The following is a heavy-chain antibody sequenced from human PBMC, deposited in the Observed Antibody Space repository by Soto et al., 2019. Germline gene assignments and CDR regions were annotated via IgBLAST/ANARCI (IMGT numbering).Heavy chain of an antibody. D-gene: IGHD1-20*01. J-gene: IGHJ6*02. Sequence: SGPTLVNPTETLTLTCTFSGFSITSPGMSVSWIRQPPGRALEWLALIERDDDDKYYSTSLKTRLTISKDTRKNQVVLTMANMDPADTATYYCARSIRGPRKFNGMDVWGQGTTVTVSS. CDR3: ARSIRGPRKFNGMDV. V-gene: IGHV2-70*13. CDR2: IERDDDDK. CDR1: GFSITSPGMS.